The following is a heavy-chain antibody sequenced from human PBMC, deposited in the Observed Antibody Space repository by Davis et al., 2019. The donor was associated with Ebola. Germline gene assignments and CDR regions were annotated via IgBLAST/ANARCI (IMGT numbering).Heavy chain of an antibody. Sequence: GESLKISCAASELTFSAHWMGWLRQVPGKGLVWVSGVNGDGITTVYADSVKGRFTISRDNAKNTLFLQMNSLRADDTAVYYCARGAFSPGIDYWGQGTLVTVSS. J-gene: IGHJ4*02. D-gene: IGHD3-3*02. V-gene: IGHV3-74*01. CDR3: ARGAFSPGIDY. CDR2: VNGDGITT. CDR1: ELTFSAHW.